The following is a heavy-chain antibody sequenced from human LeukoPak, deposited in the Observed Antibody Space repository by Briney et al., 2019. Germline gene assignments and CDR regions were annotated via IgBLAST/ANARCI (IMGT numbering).Heavy chain of an antibody. CDR3: ARDYGDFEYYFDY. J-gene: IGHJ4*02. CDR1: GFTFSSYS. D-gene: IGHD4-17*01. V-gene: IGHV3-21*01. Sequence: GGSLRLSCTASGFTFSSYSMNWVRQAPGKGLEWVSSISSGSSYIYYADSVKGRFTISRDNAKNSLYLQMNSLRAEDTAVYYCARDYGDFEYYFDYWGQGTLVTVSS. CDR2: ISSGSSYI.